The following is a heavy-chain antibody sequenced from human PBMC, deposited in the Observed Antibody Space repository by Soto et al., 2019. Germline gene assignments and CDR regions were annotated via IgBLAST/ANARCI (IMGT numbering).Heavy chain of an antibody. CDR2: IVVGSGNT. CDR3: AASPSFWQNYYYGAMDV. CDR1: GYTFTCYG. Sequence: SVKVSCKAPGYTFTCYGISCVRQAPGQGLEWIGWIVVGSGNTNYAQKFQERVTITRDSSTNTIYMDLSGLRSEDTAVYYCAASPSFWQNYYYGAMDVWGQGTTVTVSS. J-gene: IGHJ6*02. V-gene: IGHV1-58*02.